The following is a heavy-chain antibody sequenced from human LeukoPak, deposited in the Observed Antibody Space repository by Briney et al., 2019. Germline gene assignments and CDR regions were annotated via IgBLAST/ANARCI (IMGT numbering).Heavy chain of an antibody. J-gene: IGHJ4*02. D-gene: IGHD2-2*01. Sequence: GESLKISCKGSGYSFTSYWIGWVRQMPGKGLEWMGIIYPDDSDTRYSPSFQGQVTISADKSISTAYLQWSSLKASDTAVYYCARAGCSSTSCYGAFDYWGQGTLVTVSS. V-gene: IGHV5-51*01. CDR1: GYSFTSYW. CDR3: ARAGCSSTSCYGAFDY. CDR2: IYPDDSDT.